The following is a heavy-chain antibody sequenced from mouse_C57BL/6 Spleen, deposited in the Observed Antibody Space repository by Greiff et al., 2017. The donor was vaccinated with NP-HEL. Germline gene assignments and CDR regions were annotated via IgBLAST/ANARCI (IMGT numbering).Heavy chain of an antibody. J-gene: IGHJ2*01. Sequence: VKVVESGAELVKPGASVKISCKASGYAFSSYWMNWVKQRPGKGLEWIGQIYPGDGDTNYNGKFKGKATLTADKSSSTAYMQLSSLTSEDSAVYFCARSLDYYGSSPYYFDYWGQGTTLTVSS. D-gene: IGHD1-1*01. CDR3: ARSLDYYGSSPYYFDY. CDR1: GYAFSSYW. V-gene: IGHV1-80*01. CDR2: IYPGDGDT.